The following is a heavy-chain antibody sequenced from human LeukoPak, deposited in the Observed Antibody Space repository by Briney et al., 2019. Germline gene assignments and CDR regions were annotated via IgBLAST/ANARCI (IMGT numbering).Heavy chain of an antibody. D-gene: IGHD4-23*01. CDR1: DGSFSGYS. CDR2: INHSGST. J-gene: IGHJ4*02. CDR3: ARHRAYTYAFYGGNPLDY. V-gene: IGHV4-34*01. Sequence: SETLSLTCGVYDGSFSGYSWSWIRQSPDKGLEWIGEINHSGSTNYNPSLQSRVTISIDTSKKQFSMMLSSVTAADTAVYYCARHRAYTYAFYGGNPLDYWGQGTVVTVSS.